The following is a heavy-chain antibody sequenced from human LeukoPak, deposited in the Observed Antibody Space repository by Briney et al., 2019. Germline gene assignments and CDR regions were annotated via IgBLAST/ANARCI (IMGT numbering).Heavy chain of an antibody. CDR1: GGSISSGGYY. D-gene: IGHD4-17*01. V-gene: IGHV4-31*01. CDR3: ARYGAPFDS. Sequence: SETLSLTCTVSGGSISSGGYYWSWIRQHPGKGLEFIGYIFYSGTAYYNPSLKSQVSISLDTSLNQFSLKVISVTAADTVVYYCARYGAPFDSWGQGTLVTVSS. J-gene: IGHJ4*02. CDR2: IFYSGTA.